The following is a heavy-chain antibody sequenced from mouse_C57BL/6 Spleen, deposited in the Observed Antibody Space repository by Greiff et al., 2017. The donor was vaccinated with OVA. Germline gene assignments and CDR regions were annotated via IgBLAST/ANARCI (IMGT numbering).Heavy chain of an antibody. CDR2: IWSDGST. Sequence: VKLVESGPGLVAPSQSLSITCTVSGFSLTSYGVHWVRQPPGKGLEWLVVIWSDGSTTYNSALKSRLSISKDNSKSQVFLKMNSLQTDDTAMYYCARQRRYDYDGGAAMDYWGQGTSVTVSS. V-gene: IGHV2-6-1*01. CDR3: ARQRRYDYDGGAAMDY. CDR1: GFSLTSYG. J-gene: IGHJ4*01. D-gene: IGHD2-4*01.